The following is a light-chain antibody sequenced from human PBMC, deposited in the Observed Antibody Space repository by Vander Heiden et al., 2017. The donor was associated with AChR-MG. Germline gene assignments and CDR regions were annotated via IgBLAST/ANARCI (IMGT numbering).Light chain of an antibody. J-gene: IGKJ2*01. CDR2: GAS. CDR3: QQYNNWPPST. CDR1: QSVSSN. Sequence: IVITQSPATLSVSPGERATPSCRASQSVSSNLAWYQQKPGQAPRLLIYGASTRATGIPARFSASGYGTEFTLTISSRQTEDFAVYYCQQYNNWPPSTFGQGTRLEIK. V-gene: IGKV3-15*01.